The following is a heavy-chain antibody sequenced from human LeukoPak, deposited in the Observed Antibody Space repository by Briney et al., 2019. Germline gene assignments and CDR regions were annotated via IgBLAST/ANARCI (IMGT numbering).Heavy chain of an antibody. V-gene: IGHV4-59*01. CDR2: IYYSGST. D-gene: IGHD2-2*01. J-gene: IGHJ4*02. Sequence: SETLSLTCTVSGGSISSYYWSWLRQPPGKGLEWVGYIYYSGSTNYNPSLKSRITISVDTSKNQFSLKLSSVTAADTAVYYCARGASREQLLINYWGQGTLVTVSS. CDR1: GGSISSYY. CDR3: ARGASREQLLINY.